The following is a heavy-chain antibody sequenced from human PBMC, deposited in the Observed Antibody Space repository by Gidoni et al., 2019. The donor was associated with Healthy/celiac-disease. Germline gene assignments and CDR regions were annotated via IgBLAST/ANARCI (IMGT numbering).Heavy chain of an antibody. CDR1: GFTFSSYW. J-gene: IGHJ4*02. V-gene: IGHV3-7*01. D-gene: IGHD1-26*01. CDR3: ARDMGYSGSYYEDY. CDR2: IKQDGSEK. Sequence: EVQLVESVGGLVQPGGSLRLSCAASGFTFSSYWMSWVRQAPGKGLEWVANIKQDGSEKYYVDSVKCRFTISRDNAKNSLYLQMNSLRAEDTAVYYCARDMGYSGSYYEDYWGQGTLVTVSS.